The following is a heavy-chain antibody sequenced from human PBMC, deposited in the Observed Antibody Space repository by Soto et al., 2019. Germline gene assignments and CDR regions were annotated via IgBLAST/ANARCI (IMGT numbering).Heavy chain of an antibody. CDR3: ARDHCSSTSCYARGWFDP. CDR2: IIPIFGTA. Sequence: GASVKVSCKASGGTFSSYAISWVRQAPGQGLEWMGGIIPIFGTANYAQKFQGRVTITADESTSTAYMELSSLRSEDTAVYYCARDHCSSTSCYARGWFDPWGQGTLVTVSS. J-gene: IGHJ5*02. V-gene: IGHV1-69*13. CDR1: GGTFSSYA. D-gene: IGHD2-2*01.